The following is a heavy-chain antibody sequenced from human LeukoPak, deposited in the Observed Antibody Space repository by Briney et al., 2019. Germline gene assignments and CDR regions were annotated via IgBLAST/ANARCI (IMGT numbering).Heavy chain of an antibody. CDR3: ARHASVDGNWPRPLDY. CDR1: GGSISRSPYY. Sequence: PSETLSLTCTVSGGSISRSPYYWGWIRQLPGKGLEWIVNIYYSGSTYYNPSLKTRVTISVDTSKYQFTLKLTSVTAADTAVYYCARHASVDGNWPRPLDYWGQGSLVTVSS. J-gene: IGHJ4*02. D-gene: IGHD6-19*01. V-gene: IGHV4-39*01. CDR2: IYYSGST.